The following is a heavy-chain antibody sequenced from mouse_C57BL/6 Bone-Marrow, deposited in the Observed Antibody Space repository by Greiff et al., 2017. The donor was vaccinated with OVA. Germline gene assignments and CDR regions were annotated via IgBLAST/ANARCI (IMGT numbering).Heavy chain of an antibody. J-gene: IGHJ3*01. CDR2: INPGSGGT. CDR1: GYAFTNYL. CDR3: ARRGGYDGAY. Sequence: VQLVESGAELVRPGTSVKVSCKASGYAFTNYLIEWVKQRPGQGLEWIGVINPGSGGTNYNEKFKGKATLTADKSSSTAYMQLSSLTSEDSAVYFCARRGGYDGAYWGQGTLVTVSA. D-gene: IGHD2-2*01. V-gene: IGHV1-54*01.